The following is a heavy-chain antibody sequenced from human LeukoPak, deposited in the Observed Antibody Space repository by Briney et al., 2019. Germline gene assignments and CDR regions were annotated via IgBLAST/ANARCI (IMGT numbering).Heavy chain of an antibody. J-gene: IGHJ4*02. Sequence: PGGSLRLSCAASGFTFSNYAMSWVRQAPGKGLEWVSAISGNAATTYYADSVKGRFTISRVSSKNTLSLQMNSLSAEDTAVYYCTKSRSGWYLWDYWGQGTLVTVSS. CDR1: GFTFSNYA. D-gene: IGHD6-19*01. CDR3: TKSRSGWYLWDY. CDR2: ISGNAATT. V-gene: IGHV3-23*01.